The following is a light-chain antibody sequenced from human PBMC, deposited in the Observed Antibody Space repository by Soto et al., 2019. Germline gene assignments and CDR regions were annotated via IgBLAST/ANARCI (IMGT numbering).Light chain of an antibody. CDR3: QQGHSAPLT. CDR2: AAS. V-gene: IGKV1-39*01. CDR1: QTISRN. Sequence: DIQMTQTPSSQSASVGDRVTITCRASQTISRNLNWYQQKPGKAPDLLIFAASNLQSGVPSRFSGSGSGADFTLTISSLQPEDFATYYCQQGHSAPLTFGGGTKVEIK. J-gene: IGKJ4*01.